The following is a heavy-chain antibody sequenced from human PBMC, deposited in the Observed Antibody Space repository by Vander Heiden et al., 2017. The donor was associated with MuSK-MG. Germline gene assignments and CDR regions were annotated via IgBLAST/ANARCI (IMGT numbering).Heavy chain of an antibody. Sequence: EVQLLESGGGLVQPGRSLRLSCAASGLTLTSYAMSWVGQAPGKGLEWVSAISGSGGSTYYEDSVKGRFTISRDNSKNTLYLQMNSLRAEDTAVYYCAKGPSGSTLYYYYGMDVWGQGTTVTVSS. CDR1: GLTLTSYA. V-gene: IGHV3-23*01. J-gene: IGHJ6*02. CDR3: AKGPSGSTLYYYYGMDV. CDR2: ISGSGGST. D-gene: IGHD1-1*01.